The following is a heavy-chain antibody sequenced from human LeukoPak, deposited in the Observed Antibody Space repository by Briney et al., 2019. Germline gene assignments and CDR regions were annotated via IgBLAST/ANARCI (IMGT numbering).Heavy chain of an antibody. Sequence: GGSLRLSCAASGFTFSSYAMSWVRQALGKGLECVSAISGSGGSTYYADSVKGRFTISRDNSKNTLYLQINSLRAEDTAVYYCAKSKSSGWYYFDYWGQGTLVTVSS. J-gene: IGHJ4*02. CDR1: GFTFSSYA. V-gene: IGHV3-23*01. CDR3: AKSKSSGWYYFDY. CDR2: ISGSGGST. D-gene: IGHD6-19*01.